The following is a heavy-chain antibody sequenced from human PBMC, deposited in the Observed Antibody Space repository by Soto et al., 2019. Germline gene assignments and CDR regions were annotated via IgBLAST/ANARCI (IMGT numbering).Heavy chain of an antibody. J-gene: IGHJ6*02. D-gene: IGHD6-6*01. CDR1: GYSFTSYW. V-gene: IGHV5-10-1*01. Sequence: GAYLKISCKGSGYSFTSYWISWVRQMPGKGLEWMGRIDPSDSYTNYSPSFQGHVTISADKSISTAYLQWSSLKASDTAMYYCARLGEAPHGMDVWGQGTTVTVSS. CDR3: ARLGEAPHGMDV. CDR2: IDPSDSYT.